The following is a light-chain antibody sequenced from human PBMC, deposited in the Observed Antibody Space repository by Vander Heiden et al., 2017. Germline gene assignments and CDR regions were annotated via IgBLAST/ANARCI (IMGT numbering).Light chain of an antibody. CDR3: QVWDSISDVGV. CDR1: TIGSKS. Sequence: YVLTQPPSVPVAPGQTATITCGGNTIGSKSVQWSQQRPGQAPVLVAYDNRDRPSGIPERISGSNSGNTATLTISRVEAGDEADYYCQVWDSISDVGVFGGGTKLTVL. J-gene: IGLJ2*01. V-gene: IGLV3-21*02. CDR2: DNR.